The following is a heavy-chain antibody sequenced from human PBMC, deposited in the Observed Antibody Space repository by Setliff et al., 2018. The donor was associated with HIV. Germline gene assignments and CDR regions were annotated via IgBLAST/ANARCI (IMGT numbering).Heavy chain of an antibody. Sequence: PGGSLRLSCAASGFTFSSYAMHWVRQAPGKGLEWVAVISYDGSNKYYADSVKGRLTISRDNSKNTLYLQMNSLRAEDTAVYCCARSKGHLYYDDDTGYVLRAFDIWGQGTVVTVSS. CDR1: GFTFSSYA. CDR2: ISYDGSNK. J-gene: IGHJ3*02. CDR3: ARSKGHLYYDDDTGYVLRAFDI. V-gene: IGHV3-30*04. D-gene: IGHD3-22*01.